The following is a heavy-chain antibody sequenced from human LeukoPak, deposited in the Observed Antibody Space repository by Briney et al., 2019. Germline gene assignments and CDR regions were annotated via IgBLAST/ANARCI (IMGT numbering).Heavy chain of an antibody. D-gene: IGHD5-18*01. Sequence: GGSLRLSCAASGFTFSSYAMSWVRQASGKGLEWVGRIRSKANSYATAYAASVKGRFTISRDDSKNTAYLQMNSLKTEDTAVYYCTSRIQQPVPPYYYYGMDVWGQGTTVTVSS. V-gene: IGHV3-73*01. J-gene: IGHJ6*02. CDR1: GFTFSSYA. CDR2: IRSKANSYAT. CDR3: TSRIQQPVPPYYYYGMDV.